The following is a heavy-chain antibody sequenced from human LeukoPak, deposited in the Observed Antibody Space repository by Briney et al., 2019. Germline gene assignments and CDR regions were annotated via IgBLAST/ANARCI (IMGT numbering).Heavy chain of an antibody. V-gene: IGHV4-4*07. CDR1: GDSISSYY. CDR2: IYTSGST. J-gene: IGHJ3*02. Sequence: SETLSLTCTVSGDSISSYYWSWIRQPAGKGLEWIGRIYTSGSTNYNPSLKSRVTMSVDTSKNQFSLKLSSVTAADTAVYYCARVGFYYGDYSDAFDIWGQGTMVTVSS. D-gene: IGHD4-17*01. CDR3: ARVGFYYGDYSDAFDI.